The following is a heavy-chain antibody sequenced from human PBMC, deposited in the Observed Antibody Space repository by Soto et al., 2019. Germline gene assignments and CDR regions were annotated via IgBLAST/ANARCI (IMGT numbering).Heavy chain of an antibody. J-gene: IGHJ5*02. D-gene: IGHD1-26*01. CDR1: GFTFNSYA. Sequence: HPGASLRLAYGASGFTFNSYAMSGVRQAPGKGLEWVSAISGSGGSTYYADSVKGRFTISRDNSKNTLYLQMNSLRAEDTAVYYCAKDLGNGWFDPWGQGTLVTVSA. CDR2: ISGSGGST. CDR3: AKDLGNGWFDP. V-gene: IGHV3-23*01.